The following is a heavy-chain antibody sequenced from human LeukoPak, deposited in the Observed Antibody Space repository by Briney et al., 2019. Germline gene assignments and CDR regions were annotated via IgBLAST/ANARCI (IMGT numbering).Heavy chain of an antibody. Sequence: SETLSLTCTVSGGSISSYYWSWIRQPPGKGLEWIGYIYYSRNTDYNPSLKSRVTISVDTSKNQFSLKLSSVTAADTAVYYCARYISSSQFSFDYWGQGTLVTVSS. CDR3: ARYISSSQFSFDY. D-gene: IGHD6-6*01. CDR2: IYYSRNT. J-gene: IGHJ4*02. V-gene: IGHV4-59*01. CDR1: GGSISSYY.